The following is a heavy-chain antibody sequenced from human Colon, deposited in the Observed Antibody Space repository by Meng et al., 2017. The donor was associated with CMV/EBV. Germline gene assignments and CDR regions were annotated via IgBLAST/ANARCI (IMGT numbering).Heavy chain of an antibody. V-gene: IGHV3-21*01. Sequence: SCAASGFTFSKYSINWVRQAPGKGLEWVSSISSSSSYIYYADSVKGRFTISRDNAKNSLYLQMNSLRAEDTAVYYCADDFWKERGYWGQGTLVTVSS. J-gene: IGHJ4*02. CDR3: ADDFWKERGY. CDR2: ISSSSSYI. D-gene: IGHD3/OR15-3a*01. CDR1: GFTFSKYS.